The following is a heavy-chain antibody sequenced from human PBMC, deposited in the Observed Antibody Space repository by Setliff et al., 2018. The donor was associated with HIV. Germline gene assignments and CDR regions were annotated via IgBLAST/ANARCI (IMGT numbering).Heavy chain of an antibody. CDR3: ARMWRWSGPESYYFDS. Sequence: SETLSLTCSVSGGSISSSAYYWGWIRQPTGKGLEWIGNIYYSGTTYYNPSLKSRVTISVDTSKNQYSVRLSSVTAADTAFYYCARMWRWSGPESYYFDSWGRGTLVTVSS. CDR1: GGSISSSAYY. V-gene: IGHV4-39*01. CDR2: IYYSGTT. D-gene: IGHD2-21*01. J-gene: IGHJ4*02.